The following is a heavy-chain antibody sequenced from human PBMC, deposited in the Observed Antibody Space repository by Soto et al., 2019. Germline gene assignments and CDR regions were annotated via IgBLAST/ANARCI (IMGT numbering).Heavy chain of an antibody. CDR1: GYTFFTYD. V-gene: IGHV1-18*01. Sequence: QVHLVQSGVEVKTPGASVKVSCQASGYTFFTYDISWVRQAPGQGLEWMGWISTYSGYTKYAQKLLGRVTMTTDTSTASTYLELRSLRSADTAVYYCARHHCPTTSEILFDPWGQGTLVTVSS. J-gene: IGHJ5*02. CDR2: ISTYSGYT. D-gene: IGHD3-3*01. CDR3: ARHHCPTTSEILFDP.